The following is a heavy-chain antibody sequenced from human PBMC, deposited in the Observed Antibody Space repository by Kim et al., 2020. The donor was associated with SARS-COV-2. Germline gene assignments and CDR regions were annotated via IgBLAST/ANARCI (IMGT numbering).Heavy chain of an antibody. CDR2: ISSTSSYI. CDR1: GFTFSSYG. J-gene: IGHJ6*02. V-gene: IGHV3-21*01. D-gene: IGHD3-3*01. CDR3: ARDGALTIFGVATNYCYYGMDV. Sequence: GGSLRLSCAASGFTFSSYGMNWVRQAPGKGLEWVSSISSTSSYIYYADSVKGRFTISRDNAKNSLYLQMNSLRAEDTAVYYCARDGALTIFGVATNYCYYGMDVWGQGTTVTVSS.